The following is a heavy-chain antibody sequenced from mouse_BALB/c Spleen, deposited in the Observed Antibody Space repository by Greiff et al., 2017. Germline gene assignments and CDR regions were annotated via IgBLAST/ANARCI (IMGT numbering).Heavy chain of an antibody. CDR2: INPNNGGT. Sequence: EVQLQQSGPELVKPGASVKIPCKASGYTFTDYNMDWVKQSHGKSLEWIGDINPNNGGTIYNQKFKGKATLTVDKSSSTAYMELRSLTSEDTAVYYCARRLDGNYVPYAMDYWGQGTSVTVSS. CDR1: GYTFTDYN. V-gene: IGHV1-18*01. J-gene: IGHJ4*01. CDR3: ARRLDGNYVPYAMDY. D-gene: IGHD2-1*01.